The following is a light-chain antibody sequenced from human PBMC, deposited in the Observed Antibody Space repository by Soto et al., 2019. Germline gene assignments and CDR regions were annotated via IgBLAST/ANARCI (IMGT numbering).Light chain of an antibody. CDR1: QGISSY. J-gene: IGKJ5*01. Sequence: IQLTQSPSSRSASVGDRVTITCRASQGISSYLAWYQQKPGKAPKLLIYAASTLQSGVPSRFSGSVSGTDGTITISSLQQEDGSTYYCQQLNSYTITFGQGTRLEIK. CDR2: AAS. CDR3: QQLNSYTIT. V-gene: IGKV1-9*01.